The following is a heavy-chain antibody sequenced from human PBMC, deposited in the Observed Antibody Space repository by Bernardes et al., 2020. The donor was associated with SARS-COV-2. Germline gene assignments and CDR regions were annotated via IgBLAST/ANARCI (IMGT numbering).Heavy chain of an antibody. Sequence: SLRLCCAASGFTFSSYWMHWVSQGPGKGLVWVSRINSDGRTTTYADSVKGRFTISRDNGKNTLYLQMNSLRAEDTAVYYCVRGPSDGHGRFEYWGQGALVTVSS. CDR3: VRGPSDGHGRFEY. V-gene: IGHV3-74*01. CDR1: GFTFSSYW. J-gene: IGHJ4*02. CDR2: INSDGRTT.